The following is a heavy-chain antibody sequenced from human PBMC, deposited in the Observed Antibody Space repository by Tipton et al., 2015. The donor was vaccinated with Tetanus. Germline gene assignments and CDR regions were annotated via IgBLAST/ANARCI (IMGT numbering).Heavy chain of an antibody. Sequence: TLSLTCAVYGASFSDYYWSWIRQAPGKGLEWIGEINHSGNTNHNPSLKSRVTLSVDTSKNQFSLKLNSVTAADTAMYYCVRAKLRRGFSGYLYYDLWGRGTLVTVSS. CDR3: VRAKLRRGFSGYLYYDL. D-gene: IGHD5-12*01. J-gene: IGHJ2*01. V-gene: IGHV4-34*01. CDR1: GASFSDYY. CDR2: INHSGNT.